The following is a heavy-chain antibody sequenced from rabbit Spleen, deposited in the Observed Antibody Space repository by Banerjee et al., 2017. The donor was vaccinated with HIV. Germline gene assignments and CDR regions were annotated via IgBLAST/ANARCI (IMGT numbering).Heavy chain of an antibody. V-gene: IGHV1S45*01. D-gene: IGHD8-1*01. J-gene: IGHJ6*01. CDR1: GLSFSDRDV. CDR2: INTATGKG. CDR3: ARDTGSSFSSYGMDL. Sequence: EQLLESGGGLVKPEGSLTLSCKASGLSFSDRDVMCWVRQAPGKGLEWIACINTATGKGVYANWAKGRFAISKTSSTTVTLQMTSLTDADTATYFCARDTGSSFSSYGMDLWGQGTLVTVS.